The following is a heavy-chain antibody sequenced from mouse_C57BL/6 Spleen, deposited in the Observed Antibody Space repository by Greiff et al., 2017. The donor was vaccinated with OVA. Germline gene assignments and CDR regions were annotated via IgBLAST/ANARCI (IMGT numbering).Heavy chain of an antibody. CDR1: GYTFTSYW. Sequence: QVQLKQPGAELVRPGSSVKLSCKASGYTFTSYWMDWVKQRPGQGLEWIGNIYPSDSETHYNQKFKDKATLTVDKSSSTAYMQLSSLTSEDSAVYYCARSRDYGNYGAWFAYWGQGTLVTVSA. CDR3: ARSRDYGNYGAWFAY. J-gene: IGHJ3*01. V-gene: IGHV1-61*01. D-gene: IGHD2-1*01. CDR2: IYPSDSET.